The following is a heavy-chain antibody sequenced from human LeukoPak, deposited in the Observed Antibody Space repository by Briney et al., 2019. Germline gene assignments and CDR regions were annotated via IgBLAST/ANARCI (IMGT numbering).Heavy chain of an antibody. CDR1: AFTSSNYA. Sequence: PGGSLRLSCAASAFTSSNYAMSWVRQAPGKGLEWVSAISGSASSTYHADSVKGRFTISRDNAKNTLYLQMNSLRAEDTAVYYCARAVTYYYGSVTYDWFDPWGQGTLVTVSS. J-gene: IGHJ5*02. CDR3: ARAVTYYYGSVTYDWFDP. CDR2: ISGSASST. V-gene: IGHV3-23*01. D-gene: IGHD3-10*01.